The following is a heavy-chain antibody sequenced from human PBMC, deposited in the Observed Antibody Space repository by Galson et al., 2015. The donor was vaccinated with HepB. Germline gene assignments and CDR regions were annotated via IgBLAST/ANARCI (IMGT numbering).Heavy chain of an antibody. D-gene: IGHD1-26*01. CDR2: IAHDGTVS. CDR1: GFTFSNYG. Sequence: SLRLSCAASGFTFSNYGMQWVRQAPGKGLEWVTVIAHDGTVSHYTDSVRGRFTVSGDNSKNMLYLYMNSLRPDDTAVYLCEKEWDARMSYSLHLWCQGTLVILCS. CDR3: EKEWDARMSYSLHL. V-gene: IGHV3-30*18. J-gene: IGHJ4*02.